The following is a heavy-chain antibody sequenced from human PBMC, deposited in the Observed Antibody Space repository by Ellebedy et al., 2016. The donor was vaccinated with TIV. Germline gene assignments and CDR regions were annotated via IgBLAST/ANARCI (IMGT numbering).Heavy chain of an antibody. CDR1: GFTFSSYW. D-gene: IGHD3-3*01. V-gene: IGHV3-7*01. J-gene: IGHJ6*03. CDR3: ARDYPPTYYDFWSGYYGYYYYYMDV. CDR2: IKQDGSEK. Sequence: GESLKISXAASGFTFSSYWMSWVRQAPGKGLEWVANIKQDGSEKYYVDSVKGRFTISRDNAKNSLYLQMNSLRAEDTAVYYCARDYPPTYYDFWSGYYGYYYYYMDVWGKGTTVTVS.